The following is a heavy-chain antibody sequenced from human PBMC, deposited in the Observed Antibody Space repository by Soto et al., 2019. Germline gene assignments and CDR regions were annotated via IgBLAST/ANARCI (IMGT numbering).Heavy chain of an antibody. CDR1: GFTFGSSA. D-gene: IGHD3-10*01. V-gene: IGHV3-23*01. Sequence: GGSLRLSCAASGFTFGSSAMTWVRLAPGKGLEWVSSISGSGRTYYADSVKGRFTISRDNSKNTLYLQMNSLRVEDTAIYYCVKEGRLAVGGLDLWGQGALVTVSS. CDR2: ISGSGRT. J-gene: IGHJ5*02. CDR3: VKEGRLAVGGLDL.